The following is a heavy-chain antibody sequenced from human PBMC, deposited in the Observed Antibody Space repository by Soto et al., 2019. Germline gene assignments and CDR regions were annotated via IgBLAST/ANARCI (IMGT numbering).Heavy chain of an antibody. V-gene: IGHV1-18*01. Sequence: QVQLMQSGTEVAKPGASVKVSCKTSGKTVGTYGLSWVRQAPGQGLEWMGWIVGDSGATIYAPKFQGRLTISTDTATNKAYMELRSLTSDDSALYDCARGAGYGSGSRRFDIWGQGTLVSVSS. CDR1: GKTVGTYG. D-gene: IGHD3-10*01. J-gene: IGHJ4*02. CDR2: IVGDSGAT. CDR3: ARGAGYGSGSRRFDI.